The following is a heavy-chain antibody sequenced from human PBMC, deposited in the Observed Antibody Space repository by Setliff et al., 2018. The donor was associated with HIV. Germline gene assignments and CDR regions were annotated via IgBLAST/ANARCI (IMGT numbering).Heavy chain of an antibody. J-gene: IGHJ6*02. V-gene: IGHV4-61*02. CDR3: ARDRIVVVPAAISYYSYGMDV. CDR1: GGSISSGSYY. D-gene: IGHD2-2*01. CDR2: IYTSGST. Sequence: SETLSLTCTVSGGSISSGSYYWSWIRQPAGKGLEWIGRIYTSGSTNYNPSLKSRVTISVDTSKNQFSLKLSSVTAADAAVYYCARDRIVVVPAAISYYSYGMDVWGQGTTVTVSS.